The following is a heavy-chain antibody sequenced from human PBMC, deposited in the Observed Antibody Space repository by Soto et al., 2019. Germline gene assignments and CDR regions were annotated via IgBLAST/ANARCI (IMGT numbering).Heavy chain of an antibody. CDR2: ISGSGGST. D-gene: IGHD6-13*01. J-gene: IGHJ4*02. CDR1: GFTFSSYA. V-gene: IGHV3-23*01. Sequence: GVLRLSCAASGFTFSSYAMSWVRQAPGKGLEWVSAISGSGGSTYYADSVKGRFTISRDNSKNTLYLQMNSLRAEDTAVYYCAKGRYSSSLRLHFDYWGQGTLVTVSS. CDR3: AKGRYSSSLRLHFDY.